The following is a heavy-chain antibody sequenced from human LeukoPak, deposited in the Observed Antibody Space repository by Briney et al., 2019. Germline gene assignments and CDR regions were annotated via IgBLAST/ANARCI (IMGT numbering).Heavy chain of an antibody. CDR3: ASSTVGTLDY. CDR2: ISGSSSYI. Sequence: GGSLRLSCAASGFTFSSYSMNWVRQAPGKGLEWVSSISGSSSYIYYADSAKGRFTISRDNAKNSLYLQMNSLRAEDTAVYYCASSTVGTLDYWGQGTLVTVSS. D-gene: IGHD1-14*01. J-gene: IGHJ4*02. CDR1: GFTFSSYS. V-gene: IGHV3-21*01.